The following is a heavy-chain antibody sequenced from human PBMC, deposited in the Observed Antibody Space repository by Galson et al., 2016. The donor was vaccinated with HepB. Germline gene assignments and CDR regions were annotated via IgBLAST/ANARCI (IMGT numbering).Heavy chain of an antibody. D-gene: IGHD5-12*01. Sequence: SETLSLTCTVSAGSISSSPHYWGWIRQPPGKGLEWIATMHHSGGTYYNPSLKSRVTISVDTSKNQVSLKMSSVTAADTAVYYCARHVVVATSYWFDPWGQGTLVTVSS. V-gene: IGHV4-39*01. CDR3: ARHVVVATSYWFDP. J-gene: IGHJ5*02. CDR2: MHHSGGT. CDR1: AGSISSSPHY.